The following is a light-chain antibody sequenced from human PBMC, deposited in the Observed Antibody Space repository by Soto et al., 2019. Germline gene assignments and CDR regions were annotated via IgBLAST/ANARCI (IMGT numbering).Light chain of an antibody. V-gene: IGKV3-11*01. CDR3: QIGSNIFT. Sequence: EIVLTQSPATLSLSPGEAATLYCRASQSVSSFLAWFQQKPGQAPRLLIYDASKRATGIPARFSGSGSGTDFTLTISSLEPEDFAVDYCQIGSNIFTFGPGTKVDIK. CDR1: QSVSSF. CDR2: DAS. J-gene: IGKJ3*01.